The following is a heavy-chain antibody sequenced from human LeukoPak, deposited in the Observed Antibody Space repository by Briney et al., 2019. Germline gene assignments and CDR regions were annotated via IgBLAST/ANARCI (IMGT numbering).Heavy chain of an antibody. CDR2: VYYTGST. CDR3: ARLGITRRTPFDY. CDR1: GGSISSYY. V-gene: IGHV4-59*01. Sequence: SETLSLTCTVSGGSISSYYWSWVRQPPGKGLEWIGFVYYTGSTNYSPSLKSRVTISVDTSKNQFSLKLRSVTAADTAVYYCARLGITRRTPFDYWGQGTLVTVSS. J-gene: IGHJ4*02. D-gene: IGHD3-10*01.